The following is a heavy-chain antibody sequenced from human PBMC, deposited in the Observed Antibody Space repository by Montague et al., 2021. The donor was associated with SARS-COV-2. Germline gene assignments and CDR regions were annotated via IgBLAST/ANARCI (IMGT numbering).Heavy chain of an antibody. CDR1: GGSFSDYH. Sequence: SETRSLTCAVYGGSFSDYHWTWIRQSPGGGLEWIGQINYGGSTMYNPSLRSRVTISIDTSKNQFSLKLTSVTAADTAVYYCARGAPGYWGQGTLVTVSS. CDR2: INYGGST. CDR3: ARGAPGY. J-gene: IGHJ4*02. V-gene: IGHV4-34*01. D-gene: IGHD1-1*01.